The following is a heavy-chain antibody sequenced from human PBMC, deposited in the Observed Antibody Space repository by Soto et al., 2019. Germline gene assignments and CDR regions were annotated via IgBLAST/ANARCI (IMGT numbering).Heavy chain of an antibody. D-gene: IGHD2-15*01. Sequence: VQLQQWGAGLLKPSETLSLTCAAYGGSFSGYYWSWIRKPPGKGLEWIGEINHSGSTNYNPSLKSRVTISVDTSKNQFSLKLSSVAAADTAVYYCARGFVGIVVVVAASPRGRGYLDYWGQGTLVTVSS. J-gene: IGHJ4*02. CDR1: GGSFSGYY. V-gene: IGHV4-34*01. CDR2: INHSGST. CDR3: ARGFVGIVVVVAASPRGRGYLDY.